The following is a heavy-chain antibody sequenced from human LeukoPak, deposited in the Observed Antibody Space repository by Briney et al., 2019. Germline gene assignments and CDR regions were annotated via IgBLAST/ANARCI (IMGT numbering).Heavy chain of an antibody. J-gene: IGHJ4*02. CDR3: ARGRDSSGYYRDLKREFDY. D-gene: IGHD3-22*01. V-gene: IGHV1-2*02. Sequence: ASVKVSCKASGYTFTGYYMHWVRQAPGQGLEWMGWINPNSGGTNYAQKFQGRVTMTRDTPISTAYMELSRLRSDDTAVYYCARGRDSSGYYRDLKREFDYWGQGTLVTVSS. CDR2: INPNSGGT. CDR1: GYTFTGYY.